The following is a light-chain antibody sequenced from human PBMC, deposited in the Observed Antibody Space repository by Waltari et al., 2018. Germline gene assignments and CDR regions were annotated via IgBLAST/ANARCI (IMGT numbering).Light chain of an antibody. Sequence: DIQMSQSPSSLSVSVGDRVTITCRATETIRIHLNWYQQKPGKAPKLLINTASRLQSGVPSRFSGSGSGTDFTLTISTLQHEDFASYYCQQSYSIPLTFGGGTKVEIK. CDR1: ETIRIH. CDR3: QQSYSIPLT. CDR2: TAS. J-gene: IGKJ4*01. V-gene: IGKV1-39*01.